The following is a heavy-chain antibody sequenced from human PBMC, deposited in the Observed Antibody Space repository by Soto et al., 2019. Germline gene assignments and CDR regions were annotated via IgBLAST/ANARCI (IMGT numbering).Heavy chain of an antibody. J-gene: IGHJ4*02. CDR1: GYSFTSYW. D-gene: IGHD3-22*01. Sequence: GESLKISCKGSGYSFTSYWISWVRQMPGKGLEWMGRIDPSDSYTNYSPSFQGHVTISADKSISTAYLQWSSLKASDTAMYYCARLGTREFFSSGYYPAPEYWVQGTLVTVSS. CDR2: IDPSDSYT. V-gene: IGHV5-10-1*01. CDR3: ARLGTREFFSSGYYPAPEY.